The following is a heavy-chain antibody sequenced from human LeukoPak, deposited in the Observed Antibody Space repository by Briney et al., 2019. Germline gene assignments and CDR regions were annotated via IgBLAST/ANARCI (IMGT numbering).Heavy chain of an antibody. V-gene: IGHV1-8*03. Sequence: ASVKVSCKASGYTFTSYDINWVRQATGQGLEWMGWMNPNSGNTGYAQKFQGRVTITRNTSISTAYMELSSLRSEDTAVYYCAADRESADAFDIWGQGTMVTVSS. J-gene: IGHJ3*02. CDR3: AADRESADAFDI. CDR1: GYTFTSYD. D-gene: IGHD1-26*01. CDR2: MNPNSGNT.